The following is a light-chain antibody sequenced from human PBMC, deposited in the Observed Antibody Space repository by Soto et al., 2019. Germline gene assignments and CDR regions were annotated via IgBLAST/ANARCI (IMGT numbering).Light chain of an antibody. CDR1: ESVASNY. CDR3: QQYGSSPWT. CDR2: GAS. Sequence: EIVLTQSPGTLSLSPGETATLSCRASESVASNYLAWYQQKPGQAPRLLVYGASTRATGTPDRFSGSGSGPDFTLSITRLQPEDCAGYFCQQYGSSPWTSGQGTKVEIK. J-gene: IGKJ1*01. V-gene: IGKV3-20*01.